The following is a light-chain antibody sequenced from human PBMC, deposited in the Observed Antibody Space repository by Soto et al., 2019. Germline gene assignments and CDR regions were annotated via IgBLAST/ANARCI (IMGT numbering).Light chain of an antibody. V-gene: IGKV3-20*01. Sequence: IVLTQSPGTLSLSPGERATLSCRASQSVSSDYLAWYQQKPGQTPKVLIYRASTRATGIPDRFSGSGSGTDFTLTIGRLEPEDFAVYYCQQYGSSPLTFGGGTKVDIK. CDR1: QSVSSDY. CDR2: RAS. CDR3: QQYGSSPLT. J-gene: IGKJ4*01.